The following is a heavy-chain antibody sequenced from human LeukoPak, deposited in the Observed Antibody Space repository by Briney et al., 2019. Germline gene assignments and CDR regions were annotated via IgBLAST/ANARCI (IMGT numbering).Heavy chain of an antibody. CDR2: INSNSGGT. CDR3: AARYYYDSSGYNLDDY. J-gene: IGHJ4*02. D-gene: IGHD3-22*01. Sequence: ASVKVSCKASGYTFTGYYMHWVRQAPGQGLEWMGRINSNSGGTNYAQKFQGRVTMTRDTSISTAYMELSRLRSDDTTVYYCAARYYYDSSGYNLDDYWGPGTLVTVSS. CDR1: GYTFTGYY. V-gene: IGHV1-2*06.